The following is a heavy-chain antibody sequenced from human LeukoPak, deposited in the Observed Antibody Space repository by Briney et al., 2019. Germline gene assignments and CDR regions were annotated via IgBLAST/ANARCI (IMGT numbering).Heavy chain of an antibody. D-gene: IGHD1-26*01. CDR3: ARAGYSGRGEDFDC. J-gene: IGHJ4*02. V-gene: IGHV1-69*13. CDR2: IIPIFGTA. CDR1: GGTFSSYA. Sequence: ASVKVSCKASGGTFSSYAISWVGQAPGQGLEWMGGIIPIFGTANYAQKFQGRVTITADESTSTAYMELSSLRSEDTAVYYCARAGYSGRGEDFDCWGQGTLVTVSS.